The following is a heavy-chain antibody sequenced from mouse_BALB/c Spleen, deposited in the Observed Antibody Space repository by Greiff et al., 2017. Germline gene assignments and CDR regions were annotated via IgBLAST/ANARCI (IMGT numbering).Heavy chain of an antibody. V-gene: IGHV1S132*01. CDR2: IFPGTGTT. CDR3: ARPPLMDY. CDR1: GYTFTSYW. Sequence: VQLQESGAELVKPGASVKLSCKTSGYTFTSYWIQWVKQRPGQGLGWIGEIFPGTGTTYYNEKFKGKATLTIDTSSSTAYMHLSSLTSEDSAVYFCARPPLMDYWGQGTSVTVSS. J-gene: IGHJ4*01.